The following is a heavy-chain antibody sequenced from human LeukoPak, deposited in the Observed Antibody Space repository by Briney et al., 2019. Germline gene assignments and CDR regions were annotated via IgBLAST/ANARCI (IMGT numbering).Heavy chain of an antibody. CDR2: ISWNSGSI. Sequence: GRSLRLSCAASGFTFDDYAMHWVRQAPGKGLEWVSGISWNSGSIGYADSAKGRFTISRDNAKNSLYLQMNSLRAEDTALYYCAKGPWGSSTNGIDYWGQGTLVTVSS. D-gene: IGHD2-2*01. J-gene: IGHJ4*02. CDR3: AKGPWGSSTNGIDY. CDR1: GFTFDDYA. V-gene: IGHV3-9*01.